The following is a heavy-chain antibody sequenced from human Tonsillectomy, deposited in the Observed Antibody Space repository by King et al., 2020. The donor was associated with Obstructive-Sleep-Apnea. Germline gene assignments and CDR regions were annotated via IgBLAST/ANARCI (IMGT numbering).Heavy chain of an antibody. J-gene: IGHJ5*02. CDR2: VYHSGST. CDR3: AREGYGP. V-gene: IGHV4-38-2*02. Sequence: VQLQESGPGLVKPSETLSLTCTVSGYSINSGYYWGWIRQPPGKGLDWIGSVYHSGSTYYNPSLKSRVTISVPPSQNQFSLRLFSVTAADTAVYYCAREGYGPWGQGALVTVSS. CDR1: GYSINSGYY. D-gene: IGHD5-12*01.